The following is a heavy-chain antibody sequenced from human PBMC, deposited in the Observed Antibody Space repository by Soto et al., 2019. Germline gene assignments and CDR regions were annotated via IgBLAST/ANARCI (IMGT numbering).Heavy chain of an antibody. CDR1: GYTCTSYG. CDR2: ISAYNGNT. D-gene: IGHD6-13*01. V-gene: IGHV1-18*04. J-gene: IGHJ4*02. CDR3: ARAPNIAALGY. Sequence: ASAKVSCKASGYTCTSYGISWVRQAPGQGLEWMGWISAYNGNTNYAQKRQGIVTMTTVTSTSTAYMELRSLRSDDSAVYYCARAPNIAALGYWGQGTLVTVSS.